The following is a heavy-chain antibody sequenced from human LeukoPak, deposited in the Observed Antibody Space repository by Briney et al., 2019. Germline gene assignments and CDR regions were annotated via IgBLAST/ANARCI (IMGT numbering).Heavy chain of an antibody. V-gene: IGHV3-21*01. CDR3: ARDHSLSSWRASGAQSGFDY. D-gene: IGHD3-3*01. CDR1: GFPFSSYT. Sequence: GGSLTLSCAASGFPFSSYTINWVRQAPGKGLEWVSSISSSSTYTYYADIVKGRFTISRDNAKNSISLKMHYLRAEDTAVYYCARDHSLSSWRASGAQSGFDYWGQGTLVTVSS. J-gene: IGHJ4*02. CDR2: ISSSSTYT.